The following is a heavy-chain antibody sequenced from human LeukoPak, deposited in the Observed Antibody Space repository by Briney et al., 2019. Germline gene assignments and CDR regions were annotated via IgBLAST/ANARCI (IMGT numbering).Heavy chain of an antibody. V-gene: IGHV3-33*01. CDR3: VRWGPGAAVDY. CDR1: GFTFKNHG. J-gene: IGHJ4*02. D-gene: IGHD6-13*01. CDR2: IWFDGGNK. Sequence: GGSLRLSCAASGFTFKNHGMYWVRQPPGKGLEWVAVIWFDGGNKYYAEAVQGRFTISRDNSRNILSLQMDSVRVEDTAVYYCVRWGPGAAVDYWGQGTQVTVSS.